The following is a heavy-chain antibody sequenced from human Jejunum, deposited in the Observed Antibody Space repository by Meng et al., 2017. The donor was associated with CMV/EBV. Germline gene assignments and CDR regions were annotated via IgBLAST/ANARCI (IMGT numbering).Heavy chain of an antibody. V-gene: IGHV3-69-1*01. J-gene: IGHJ4*02. CDR3: ARQNYDYWSDYSFFFDL. CDR2: IGTGNTI. D-gene: IGHD3-3*01. Sequence: MDWVRQAPGKGLEWVSFIGTGNTIYYAVSVMGRFTISRDNAPSSLYLPMNYLSADDTAVYFCARQNYDYWSDYSFFFDLWGPGTLVTVSS.